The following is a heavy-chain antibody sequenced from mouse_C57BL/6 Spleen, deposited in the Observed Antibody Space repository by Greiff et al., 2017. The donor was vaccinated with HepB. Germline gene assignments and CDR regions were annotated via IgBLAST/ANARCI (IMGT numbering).Heavy chain of an antibody. D-gene: IGHD1-1*01. Sequence: VQLKQSGPELVKPGASVKIPCKASGYTFTDYNMDWVKQSHGKSLEWIGDINPNNGGTIYNQKFKGKATLTVDKSSSTAYMELRSLTSEDTAVYYCARSRAAYGSSYGYFDVWGTGTTVTVSS. CDR3: ARSRAAYGSSYGYFDV. V-gene: IGHV1-18*01. CDR1: GYTFTDYN. CDR2: INPNNGGT. J-gene: IGHJ1*03.